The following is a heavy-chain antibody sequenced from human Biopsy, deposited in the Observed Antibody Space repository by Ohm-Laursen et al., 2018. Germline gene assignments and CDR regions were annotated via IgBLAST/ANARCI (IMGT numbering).Heavy chain of an antibody. CDR2: ISGSGGRT. Sequence: SLRLSCAAPGFTFSNYAMSWVRQAPGKGLEWVSGISGSGGRTYYAESMKGRFTISRDNSKKTMYLQMKGLRAEDTAVYYCAKEFFSAVGTSGFDPWGQGTLVTVSS. D-gene: IGHD1/OR15-1a*01. CDR3: AKEFFSAVGTSGFDP. CDR1: GFTFSNYA. V-gene: IGHV3-23*01. J-gene: IGHJ5*02.